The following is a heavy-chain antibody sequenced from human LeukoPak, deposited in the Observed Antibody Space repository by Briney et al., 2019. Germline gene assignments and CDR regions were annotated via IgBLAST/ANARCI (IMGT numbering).Heavy chain of an antibody. D-gene: IGHD1-26*01. Sequence: GASVKVSCKASGYTFTGYYMHWVRQAPGQGLEWVGWINPKNGGSNYAQKFQGRVTMTRDMSTSTVYMELSSLRSEDTAVYYCARDFNGIISGSSPYVAFDIWGQGTMVTVSS. V-gene: IGHV1-2*02. CDR3: ARDFNGIISGSSPYVAFDI. CDR1: GYTFTGYY. CDR2: INPKNGGS. J-gene: IGHJ3*02.